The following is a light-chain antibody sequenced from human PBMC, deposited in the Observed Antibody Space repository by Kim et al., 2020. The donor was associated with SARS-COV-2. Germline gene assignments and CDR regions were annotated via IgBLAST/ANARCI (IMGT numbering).Light chain of an antibody. CDR1: QDVSTY. Sequence: ASVEDRVTITCRASQDVSTYLAWFQQRAGKIPQLLIYAASALQSGVPAQFSGSGSGTDFTLTISSLQPEDVATYYCQKYNNAPFTFGPGTKVDIK. CDR2: AAS. J-gene: IGKJ3*01. CDR3: QKYNNAPFT. V-gene: IGKV1-27*01.